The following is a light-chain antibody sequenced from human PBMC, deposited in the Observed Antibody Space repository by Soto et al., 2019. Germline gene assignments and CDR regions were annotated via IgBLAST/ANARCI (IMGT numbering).Light chain of an antibody. V-gene: IGKV3-15*01. CDR2: GAS. Sequence: EIVMTQSPATLSVSPGERATLSCRASQSVRINLAWYQQKPGQAPRLLIYGASNRDTGIPARYSGSGSGTELTLTISNLQSEDFAVYYCQQYNNWPPITFGQGTRLEIK. CDR1: QSVRIN. CDR3: QQYNNWPPIT. J-gene: IGKJ5*01.